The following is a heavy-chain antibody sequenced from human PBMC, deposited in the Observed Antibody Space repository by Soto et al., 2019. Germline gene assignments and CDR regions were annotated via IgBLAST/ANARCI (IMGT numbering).Heavy chain of an antibody. D-gene: IGHD2-2*01. CDR1: GFTFSSYA. J-gene: IGHJ6*02. CDR3: AKGGCSSTSCYPGSPPPHYYCYYGMDV. V-gene: IGHV3-23*01. CDR2: ISGSGGST. Sequence: GGSLRLSCAASGFTFSSYAMSWVRQAPGKGLEWVSAISGSGGSTYYADSVKGRFTISRDNSKNTLYLQMNSLRAEDTAVYYCAKGGCSSTSCYPGSPPPHYYCYYGMDVWGQGTTVTVSS.